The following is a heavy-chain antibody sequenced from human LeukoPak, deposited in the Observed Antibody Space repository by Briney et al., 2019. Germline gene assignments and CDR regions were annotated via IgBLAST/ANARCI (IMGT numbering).Heavy chain of an antibody. V-gene: IGHV4-59*08. CDR3: ARSNTVVVPAATPEGYWFDP. J-gene: IGHJ5*02. Sequence: SETLSLTCAVYGGSFSSYYWSWIRQPPGKGLEWIGYIYYSGSTNYNPSLKSRVTISVDTSKNQFSLKLSSVTAADTAVYYCARSNTVVVPAATPEGYWFDPWGQGTLSPSPQ. CDR2: IYYSGST. CDR1: GGSFSSYY. D-gene: IGHD2-2*01.